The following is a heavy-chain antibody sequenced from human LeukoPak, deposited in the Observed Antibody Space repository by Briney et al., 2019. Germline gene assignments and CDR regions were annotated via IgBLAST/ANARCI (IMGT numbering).Heavy chain of an antibody. Sequence: PSETLSLTCTVSGGSLSSSYWSWIRQPAGKGLEWIGRIYTSGITNYNTSLKSRVTMSVDTSKKQFSLKLTSVTAADAAVYYCARDGSGSGWYWFDPWGQGTLVTVSS. V-gene: IGHV4-4*07. D-gene: IGHD6-19*01. J-gene: IGHJ5*02. CDR1: GGSLSSSY. CDR2: IYTSGIT. CDR3: ARDGSGSGWYWFDP.